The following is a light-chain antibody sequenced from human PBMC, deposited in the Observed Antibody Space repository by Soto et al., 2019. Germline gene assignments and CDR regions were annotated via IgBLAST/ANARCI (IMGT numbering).Light chain of an antibody. CDR1: QSIDRY. Sequence: DIHMIQSPSSLSASVGDRVMITCRASQSIDRYLSWYLEKPGQAPKLLIFGASSLQSGVPSRFSGSGSGTHFTLTISSLQPADFGSYYCHQTYSSPGTFGQGTKLEIK. J-gene: IGKJ1*01. CDR3: HQTYSSPGT. CDR2: GAS. V-gene: IGKV1-39*01.